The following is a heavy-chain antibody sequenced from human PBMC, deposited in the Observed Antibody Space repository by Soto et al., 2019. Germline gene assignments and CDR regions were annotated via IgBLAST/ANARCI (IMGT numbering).Heavy chain of an antibody. CDR1: GGSISSSSYY. CDR3: ARGGGYDSFDY. V-gene: IGHV4-39*07. J-gene: IGHJ4*02. CDR2: IYYRGTT. D-gene: IGHD5-12*01. Sequence: SETLSLTCTVSGGSISSSSYYWGWIRQPPGEGLEWIGNIYYRGTTYYNPSLKSRLTMSIDRTRNQFSLKLSSVTAADMAVYYCARGGGYDSFDYWGQGVLVTVSS.